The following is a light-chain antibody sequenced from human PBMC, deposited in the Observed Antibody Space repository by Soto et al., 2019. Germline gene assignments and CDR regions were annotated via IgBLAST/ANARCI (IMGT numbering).Light chain of an antibody. V-gene: IGKV3-20*01. Sequence: EIVMTQSPATLSVSPGERATLSCRASQSLSSSNLAWYQHKPGQAPRLLIYHASSRATGIPDRFSGSGSGTDFTLTISRLEPEDFAVYYCQHYGSPYTFGQGTKLEIK. CDR3: QHYGSPYT. J-gene: IGKJ2*01. CDR1: QSLSSSN. CDR2: HAS.